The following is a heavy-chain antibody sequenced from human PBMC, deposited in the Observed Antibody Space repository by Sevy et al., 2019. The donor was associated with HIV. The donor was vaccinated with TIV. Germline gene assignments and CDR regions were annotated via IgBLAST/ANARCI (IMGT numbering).Heavy chain of an antibody. CDR3: SSSVNSGWSGAFDI. D-gene: IGHD6-19*01. CDR2: INEDRSEK. CDR1: GFTFSNYW. Sequence: SGCLRLSCAVSGFTFSNYWMSWVRQAPGKGLEGVANINEDRSEKYYVGSVKGRFTISRDNARNSLYLEMNNLRTEDTAVYYCSSSVNSGWSGAFDIWGQGTMVSVSS. J-gene: IGHJ3*02. V-gene: IGHV3-7*01.